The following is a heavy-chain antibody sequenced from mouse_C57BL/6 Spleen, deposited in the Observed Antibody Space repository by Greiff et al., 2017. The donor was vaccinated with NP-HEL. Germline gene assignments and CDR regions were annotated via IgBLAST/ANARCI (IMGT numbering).Heavy chain of an antibody. CDR2: INPNNGGT. CDR3: ARSGDGYYEGFAY. Sequence: EVQLQQSGPELVKPGASVKISCKASGYTFTDYYMNWVKQSHGKSLEWIGDINPNNGGTSYNQKFKGKATLTVDKSSSTAYMELRSLTSEDSAVYYCARSGDGYYEGFAYWGQGTLVTVSA. J-gene: IGHJ3*01. CDR1: GYTFTDYY. V-gene: IGHV1-26*01. D-gene: IGHD2-3*01.